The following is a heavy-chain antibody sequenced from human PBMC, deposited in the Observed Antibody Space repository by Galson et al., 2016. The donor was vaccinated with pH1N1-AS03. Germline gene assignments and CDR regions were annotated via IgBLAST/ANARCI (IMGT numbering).Heavy chain of an antibody. CDR2: VDPDTSKT. J-gene: IGHJ4*02. Sequence: VKVSCKVSGYTFTDYNMHWVQQAPGKGLEWMGLVDPDTSKTKYAEKFQGRVTISADTSRDTAYMDLSGLRSADTAIYYCATDGPRGSLSSWGQGTLVTVSS. D-gene: IGHD6-6*01. CDR1: GYTFTDYN. V-gene: IGHV1-69-2*01. CDR3: ATDGPRGSLSS.